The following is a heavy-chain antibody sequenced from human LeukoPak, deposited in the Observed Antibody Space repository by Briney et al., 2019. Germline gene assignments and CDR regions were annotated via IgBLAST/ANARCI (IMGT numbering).Heavy chain of an antibody. CDR3: AKDGTSSSSWYRGDY. CDR1: GFTFSSYA. J-gene: IGHJ4*02. CDR2: ISGSGGST. D-gene: IGHD6-13*01. V-gene: IGHV3-23*01. Sequence: GGSLRLSCAASGFTFSSYAMGWVRQAPGKGLEWVSAISGSGGSTYYADSVKGRFTISRDNSKNTLYLQMNSLRAEDTAVYYCAKDGTSSSSWYRGDYWGQGTLVTVSS.